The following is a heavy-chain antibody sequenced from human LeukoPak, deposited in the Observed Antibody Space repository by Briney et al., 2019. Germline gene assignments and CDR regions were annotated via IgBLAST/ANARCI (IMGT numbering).Heavy chain of an antibody. CDR3: ARFSGYTPGWFDP. J-gene: IGHJ5*02. D-gene: IGHD3-22*01. Sequence: SETLSLTCSGPGGRISSGSCYWSSIRQPAGKGLEWIGLFYTSGSTNYNPAVESRVTISVETSKTKFALKLSSVTAADSAVYYCARFSGYTPGWFDPWGQGTLVTVSS. CDR1: GGRISSGSCY. V-gene: IGHV4-61*02. CDR2: FYTSGST.